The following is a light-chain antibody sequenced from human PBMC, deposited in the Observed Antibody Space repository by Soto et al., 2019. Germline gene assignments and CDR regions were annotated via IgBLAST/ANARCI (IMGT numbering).Light chain of an antibody. CDR1: SSDVGGYNY. Sequence: QSVLTQPASVSGSPGQSITISCTGTSSDVGGYNYVSWYQQHPGKAPKLMIYEVINRPSGVSNRFSGSKSGNTASLTISGLQAEDEADYYCSSYTSSSPVVFGGGTKLTVL. CDR2: EVI. J-gene: IGLJ2*01. V-gene: IGLV2-14*01. CDR3: SSYTSSSPVV.